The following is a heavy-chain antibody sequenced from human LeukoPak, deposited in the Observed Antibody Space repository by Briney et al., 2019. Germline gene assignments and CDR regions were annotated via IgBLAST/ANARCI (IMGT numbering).Heavy chain of an antibody. CDR3: ARDQGDIVGATFWFDP. CDR1: GGTFSSYA. Sequence: SVKVSCKASGGTFSSYAISWVRQAPGQGLEWMGRIIPILGIANYAQKFQGRVTITADKSTSTAYMELSSLRSEDTAVYYCARDQGDIVGATFWFDPWGQGTLVTVSS. CDR2: IIPILGIA. J-gene: IGHJ5*02. V-gene: IGHV1-69*04. D-gene: IGHD1-26*01.